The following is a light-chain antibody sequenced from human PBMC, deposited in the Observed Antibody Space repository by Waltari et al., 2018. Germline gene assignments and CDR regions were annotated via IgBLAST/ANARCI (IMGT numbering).Light chain of an antibody. V-gene: IGLV1-51*02. CDR3: GTWDSSLSGAV. CDR2: EDT. J-gene: IGLJ7*01. CDR1: GANFGHTC. Sequence: QSVLPQPPSVSAAPGPRVTISCSGGGANFGHTCVSWYRQFPGTAPKLLIYEDTERPSGIAGRFSGSKSGTSATLDITGLQAGDEADYYCGTWDSSLSGAVFGGGTHLTVL.